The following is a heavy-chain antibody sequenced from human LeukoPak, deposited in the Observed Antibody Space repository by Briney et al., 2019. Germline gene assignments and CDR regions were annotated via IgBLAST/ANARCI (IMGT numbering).Heavy chain of an antibody. V-gene: IGHV4-59*12. CDR3: ARDVLWFGELLSNWFDP. D-gene: IGHD3-10*01. CDR2: IYYSGNT. J-gene: IGHJ5*02. Sequence: SETLSLTCTVSTDSISRYYWSWIRQPPGKGLEWIGYIYYSGNTNYNPSLNSRITISLDTSKNQFSLKLSSVTAADTAVYYCARDVLWFGELLSNWFDPWGQGTLVTVSS. CDR1: TDSISRYY.